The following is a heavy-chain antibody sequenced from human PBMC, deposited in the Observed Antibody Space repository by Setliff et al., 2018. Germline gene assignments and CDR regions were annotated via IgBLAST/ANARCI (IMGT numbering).Heavy chain of an antibody. Sequence: SETLSLTCSVSGYSIITGYYWAWIRRLPGKGLEWIGSISYSGNTFYNPSLKSRVTISVDTSKNQFSLTLSSVTAADTAVYYCARLPNYVWGSPVDYWGQGTLVTVSS. CDR3: ARLPNYVWGSPVDY. CDR1: GYSIITGYY. CDR2: ISYSGNT. D-gene: IGHD3-16*01. J-gene: IGHJ4*02. V-gene: IGHV4-38-2*02.